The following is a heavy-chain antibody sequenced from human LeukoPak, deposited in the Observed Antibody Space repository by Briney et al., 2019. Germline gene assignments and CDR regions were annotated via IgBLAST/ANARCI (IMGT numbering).Heavy chain of an antibody. Sequence: SETLSLTCTVSGGSISRNYWSWIRQPPGKGLEWIGYIYYSGSTNYNPSLKSRVTISVDTSKNQFSLKLSSVTAADSAVYYCARGYGSGSQRDFDCWGQGTLVTVSS. CDR2: IYYSGST. CDR1: GGSISRNY. CDR3: ARGYGSGSQRDFDC. V-gene: IGHV4-59*01. D-gene: IGHD3-10*01. J-gene: IGHJ4*02.